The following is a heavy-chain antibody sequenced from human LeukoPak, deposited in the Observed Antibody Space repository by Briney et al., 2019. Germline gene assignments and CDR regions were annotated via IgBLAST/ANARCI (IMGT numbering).Heavy chain of an antibody. CDR2: INHGGST. Sequence: SETLSLTCGVYGGSFSGYFWTWIRQPPGKGLEWIGEINHGGSTNYNQALKSRVTISVDTSKSQFSLKLTSATAADTAVYYCARRAGMTSVDYWGQGTLVTVST. J-gene: IGHJ4*02. D-gene: IGHD2-2*01. CDR1: GGSFSGYF. V-gene: IGHV4-34*01. CDR3: ARRAGMTSVDY.